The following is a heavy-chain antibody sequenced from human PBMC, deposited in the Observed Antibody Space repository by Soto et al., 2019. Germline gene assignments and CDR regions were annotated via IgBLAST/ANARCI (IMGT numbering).Heavy chain of an antibody. V-gene: IGHV4-59*08. Sequence: QVQLQESGPGLVKPSETLSLTCTASGGSIRNYYWNWIRQPPGKGLEWIANIHNSEHANYNPSLMRRVTISLDTSNNQYSLKMNSVTAADTAGYYCTTGSGWLSDPWGRGTLVTVSS. CDR3: TTGSGWLSDP. CDR1: GGSIRNYY. D-gene: IGHD6-19*01. CDR2: IHNSEHA. J-gene: IGHJ5*02.